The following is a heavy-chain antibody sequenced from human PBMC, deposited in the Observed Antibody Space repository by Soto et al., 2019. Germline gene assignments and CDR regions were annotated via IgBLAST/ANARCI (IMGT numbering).Heavy chain of an antibody. J-gene: IGHJ6*02. CDR2: VYSGVST. D-gene: IGHD6-13*01. V-gene: IGHV3-53*01. CDR3: ARVKAAAVGVFYGLDV. Sequence: GGSLRLSCAASGFTVSSNFVSWVRQAPGEGLEWVSIVYSGVSTYFADSVKGRFTISRDNSKNTLYLQMNSLRAEDTAMYYCARVKAAAVGVFYGLDVRAQRTTVTGSS. CDR1: GFTVSSNF.